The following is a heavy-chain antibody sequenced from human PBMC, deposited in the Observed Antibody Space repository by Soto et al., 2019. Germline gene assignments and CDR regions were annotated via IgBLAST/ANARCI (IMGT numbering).Heavy chain of an antibody. Sequence: LRLSCAASGFAFRTYAMAWVRQAPGKGLEWVSGIWGSGDRTFYADSVKGRFTISRDNSRNTLYLQMYSLTAEDTALYYCAKTGPYCGGDCSRYFYGMDVWGQGTTVTVSS. J-gene: IGHJ6*02. CDR3: AKTGPYCGGDCSRYFYGMDV. V-gene: IGHV3-23*01. CDR2: IWGSGDRT. CDR1: GFAFRTYA. D-gene: IGHD2-21*02.